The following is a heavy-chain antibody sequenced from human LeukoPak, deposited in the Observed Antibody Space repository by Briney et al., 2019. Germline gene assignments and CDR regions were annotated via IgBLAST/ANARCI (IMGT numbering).Heavy chain of an antibody. Sequence: ASVKVSCKVSGYTFTGYYMHWVRQAPGQGHEWMGWINPNSGGTNYAQKFQGRVTMTRDTSISTAYMELSRLRSDDTAVYYCARDHCSSTSCYDYWGQGTQVTVSS. CDR2: INPNSGGT. CDR1: GYTFTGYY. D-gene: IGHD2-2*01. J-gene: IGHJ4*02. V-gene: IGHV1-2*02. CDR3: ARDHCSSTSCYDY.